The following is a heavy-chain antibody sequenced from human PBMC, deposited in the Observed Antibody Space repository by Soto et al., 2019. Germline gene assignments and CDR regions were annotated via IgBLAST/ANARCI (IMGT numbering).Heavy chain of an antibody. CDR2: ISYDGSNK. Sequence: QVQLVESGGGVVQPGRSLRLSCAASGFTFSSYAIHWVRQAPGKGLEWVALISYDGSNKYYADSVKGRFTISRDNPKNTLYLQMNSLRDEDTAVYYCARHKRDLRFLEWSYYFDYWGQGTLVTVSS. CDR1: GFTFSSYA. CDR3: ARHKRDLRFLEWSYYFDY. D-gene: IGHD3-3*01. J-gene: IGHJ4*02. V-gene: IGHV3-30-3*01.